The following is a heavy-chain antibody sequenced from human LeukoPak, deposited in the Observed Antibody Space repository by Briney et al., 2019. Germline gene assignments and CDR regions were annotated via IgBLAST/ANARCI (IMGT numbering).Heavy chain of an antibody. V-gene: IGHV3-23*01. CDR2: ISGSGGNT. D-gene: IGHD3-10*01. J-gene: IGHJ4*02. CDR3: AKDRRAGSYDY. Sequence: GGTLRLSCAASGFTFSRNGMTWVRQAPGKGLEWVSAISGSGGNTYYADSVKGRFTISRDNSKNTLYLQMNSLRAEDTAVYYCAKDRRAGSYDYWGRGTLVTVSS. CDR1: GFTFSRNG.